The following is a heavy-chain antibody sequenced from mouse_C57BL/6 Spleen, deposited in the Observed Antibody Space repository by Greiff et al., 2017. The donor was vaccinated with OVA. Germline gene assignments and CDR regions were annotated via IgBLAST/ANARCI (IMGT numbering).Heavy chain of an antibody. V-gene: IGHV7-3*01. CDR3: ASLITTVDWYFDV. J-gene: IGHJ1*03. CDR2: IRNKANGYTT. D-gene: IGHD1-1*01. CDR1: GFTFTDYY. Sequence: EVQGVESGGGLVQPGGSLSLSCAASGFTFTDYYMSWVRQPPGKALEWLGFIRNKANGYTTEYSASVKGRFTISRDNSQSILYLQMNALRAEDSATYYCASLITTVDWYFDVWGTGTTVTVSS.